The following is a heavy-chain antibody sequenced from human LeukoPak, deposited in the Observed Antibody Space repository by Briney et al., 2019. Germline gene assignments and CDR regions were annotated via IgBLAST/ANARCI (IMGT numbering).Heavy chain of an antibody. Sequence: GGSLRLSCAASGFSFSSYEMNWVRQAPGKGLEWVSYISSSGSILYSADSVKGRFTISRDNAKNSLYLQMNSLRAEDTAIYYCSGQYSSSSVVDYWGQGTLVTVSS. D-gene: IGHD6-6*01. CDR3: SGQYSSSSVVDY. CDR1: GFSFSSYE. V-gene: IGHV3-48*03. CDR2: ISSSGSIL. J-gene: IGHJ4*02.